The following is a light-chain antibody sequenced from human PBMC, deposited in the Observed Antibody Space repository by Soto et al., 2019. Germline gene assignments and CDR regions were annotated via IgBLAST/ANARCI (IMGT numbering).Light chain of an antibody. Sequence: EIMMTQSSATLSVSPGERATLSCRASQTVGTRLAWYQQKPGQAPRLLIYGASTRATDIPARFSGSGSGTEFTLTISSLQAEDFAVYFCQQYDSWPLYTFGQGTKVEIK. CDR2: GAS. CDR3: QQYDSWPLYT. CDR1: QTVGTR. J-gene: IGKJ2*01. V-gene: IGKV3-15*01.